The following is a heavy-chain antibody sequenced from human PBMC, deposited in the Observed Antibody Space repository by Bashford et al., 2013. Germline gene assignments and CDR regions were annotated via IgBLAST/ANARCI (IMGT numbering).Heavy chain of an antibody. J-gene: IGHJ4*02. Sequence: VASVKVSCKTSGYSFASYGISWVRQAPGQGLEWMGWVSATYAQKLQGRVTMTRDTSTSTVYMELSGLRSEDTAVYYCARDFGGGYYCADYWGQGTLVTVSS. D-gene: IGHD3-22*01. CDR3: ARDFGGGYYCADY. CDR2: VSA. CDR1: GYSFASYG. V-gene: IGHV1-18*01.